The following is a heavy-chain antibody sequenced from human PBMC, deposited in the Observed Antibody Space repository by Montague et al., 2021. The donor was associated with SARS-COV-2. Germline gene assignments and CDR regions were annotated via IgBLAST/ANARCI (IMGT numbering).Heavy chain of an antibody. CDR2: IYYSGST. CDR3: ARGFDY. V-gene: IGHV4-59*11. CDR1: GGSISSHY. J-gene: IGHJ4*02. Sequence: SETLSLTCTVSGGSISSHYWSWIRQPPGKGLEWIGYIYYSGSTNYDPSLKSRVTISVDTSKNQFSLKLSSVTAADTAVYYCARGFDYWGQGTLVTVSS.